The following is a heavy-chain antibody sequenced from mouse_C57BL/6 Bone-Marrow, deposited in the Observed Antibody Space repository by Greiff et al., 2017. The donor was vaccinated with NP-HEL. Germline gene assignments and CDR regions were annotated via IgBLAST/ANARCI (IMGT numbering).Heavy chain of an antibody. CDR3: ARATGSFDY. D-gene: IGHD4-1*01. V-gene: IGHV3-6*01. Sequence: EVQLVESGPGLVKPSQSLSLTCSVTGYSITSGYYWNWIRQFPGNKLEWMGYISYDGSNNYNPSLKNRISITRDTSKNQFFLKLNSVTTEDTATYYCARATGSFDYWGQGTTLTVSS. CDR1: GYSITSGYY. CDR2: ISYDGSN. J-gene: IGHJ2*01.